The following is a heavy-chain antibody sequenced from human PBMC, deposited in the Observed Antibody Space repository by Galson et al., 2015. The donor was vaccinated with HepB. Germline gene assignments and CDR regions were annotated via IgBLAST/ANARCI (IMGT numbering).Heavy chain of an antibody. Sequence: ETLSLTCTVSGGSISSYYWSWIRQPPGKGLEWIGYIYYSGSTNYNPSLKSRVTISVDTSKNQFSLKLSSVTAADTAVYYCARGIQLDDAFDIWGQGTMVTVSS. CDR3: ARGIQLDDAFDI. D-gene: IGHD5-18*01. CDR1: GGSISSYY. CDR2: IYYSGST. V-gene: IGHV4-59*01. J-gene: IGHJ3*02.